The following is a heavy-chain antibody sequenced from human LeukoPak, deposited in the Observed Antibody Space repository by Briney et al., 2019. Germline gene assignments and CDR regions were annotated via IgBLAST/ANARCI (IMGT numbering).Heavy chain of an antibody. D-gene: IGHD6-13*01. V-gene: IGHV4-34*01. CDR3: ARGIAAADP. J-gene: IGHJ5*02. Sequence: PSETLSLTCAVYGGSFSGYYWTWIRQPPGKGLEWIGEINHSGSTNYNPSLKSRVTISVDTSKNQFSLKLSSVTAADTAVYYCARGIAAADPWGQGSLVTVSS. CDR1: GGSFSGYY. CDR2: INHSGST.